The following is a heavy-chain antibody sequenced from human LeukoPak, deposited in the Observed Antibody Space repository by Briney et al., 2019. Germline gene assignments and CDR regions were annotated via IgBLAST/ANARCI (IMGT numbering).Heavy chain of an antibody. CDR3: AREGLVVTATSGV. CDR1: GGYMENIY. J-gene: IGHJ6*02. CDR2: IYYSGST. Sequence: SETLSLTCTVSGGYMENIYWHWIRQPPGKGLEWIGYIYYSGSTYYNPSLKSRVTISVDTSKNQFSLKLSSVTAADTAVYYCAREGLVVTATSGVWGQGTTVTVSS. V-gene: IGHV4-30-4*01. D-gene: IGHD2-21*02.